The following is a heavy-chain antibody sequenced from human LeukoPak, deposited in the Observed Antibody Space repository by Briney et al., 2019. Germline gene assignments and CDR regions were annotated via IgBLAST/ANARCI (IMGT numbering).Heavy chain of an antibody. J-gene: IGHJ4*02. CDR2: IYPDDSDT. CDR1: GYSFDTFW. V-gene: IGHV5-51*01. D-gene: IGHD6-19*01. CDR3: ARQQWLGRPFDY. Sequence: GESLKISCKASGYSFDTFWIGWVRRMPGKGLEWMGIIYPDDSDTRYRPSFQGQVTISADKSINTAYLQWSSLKASDTAMYYCARQQWLGRPFDYWGQGTLVTVSS.